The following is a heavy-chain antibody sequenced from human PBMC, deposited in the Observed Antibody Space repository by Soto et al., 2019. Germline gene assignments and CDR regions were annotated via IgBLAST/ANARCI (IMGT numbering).Heavy chain of an antibody. CDR2: ISAYNGNT. CDR3: ARVVTPTFDY. Sequence: QVQLVQSGAEVKKPGASVKVSCKASGYTFTSYRINWVRQAPGQGLEWMGWISAYNGNTNNAQKFKGRVTMTTDTPTRTAYMELRSLRSDDTAVYYCARVVTPTFDYWGQGTLVTVSS. J-gene: IGHJ4*02. D-gene: IGHD2-15*01. V-gene: IGHV1-18*01. CDR1: GYTFTSYR.